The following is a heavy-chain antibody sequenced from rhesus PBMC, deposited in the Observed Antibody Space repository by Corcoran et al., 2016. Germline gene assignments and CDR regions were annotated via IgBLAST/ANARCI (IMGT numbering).Heavy chain of an antibody. J-gene: IGHJ4*01. CDR1: GYTFTDYY. CDR3: ARTYCTGSGCYFFDY. D-gene: IGHD2-21*01. V-gene: IGHV1S2*01. Sequence: QVQLVQSGAEVKKPGSSVKVSCKASGYTFTDYYMHWVRQAPRQGLEWMRWINPYNGNTKYAQKFQGRVTMTRDTSTSTAYMERSSLRSEDTAVYYCARTYCTGSGCYFFDYWGQGVLVTVSS. CDR2: INPYNGNT.